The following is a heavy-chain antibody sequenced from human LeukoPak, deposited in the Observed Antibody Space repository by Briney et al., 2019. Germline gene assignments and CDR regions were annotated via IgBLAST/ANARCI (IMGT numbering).Heavy chain of an antibody. D-gene: IGHD3-22*01. Sequence: ASVKVSCKVSGYTLTELSMHWVRQAPGKGLEWMGGFDPEDGETIYAQKFQGRVTMTEDTSTDTAYMELSSLRSEDTAVYYCATGYYYDSSGSIDYWGQGTLVTVSS. CDR1: GYTLTELS. CDR2: FDPEDGET. J-gene: IGHJ4*02. CDR3: ATGYYYDSSGSIDY. V-gene: IGHV1-24*01.